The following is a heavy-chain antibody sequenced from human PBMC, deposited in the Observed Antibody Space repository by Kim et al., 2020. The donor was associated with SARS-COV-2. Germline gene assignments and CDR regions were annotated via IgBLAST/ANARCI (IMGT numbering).Heavy chain of an antibody. CDR1: GYTFTSHG. Sequence: ASVKVSCKASGYTFTSHGISWVRQAPGQGLEWMGWISAYNGDTNYPQNLQGRVTMTTDTSTSTAYMELRSLRSDDTAVYFCARTVFIAALGERYPDYWGQGTLVTVSS. CDR3: ARTVFIAALGERYPDY. CDR2: ISAYNGDT. J-gene: IGHJ4*02. D-gene: IGHD6-13*01. V-gene: IGHV1-18*01.